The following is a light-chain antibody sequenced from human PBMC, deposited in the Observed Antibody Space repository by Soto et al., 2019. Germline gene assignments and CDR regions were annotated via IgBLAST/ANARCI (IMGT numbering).Light chain of an antibody. Sequence: QSALTQPRSVSESPGQSVTISCTGTGSDVGGYNYVSWYQQHPGKAPKLMIYDVSKRPSGVPDRFSGSKSGNTAPLTISGFRLGEEVDYYCCSFAGPSILFLGTGPKVT. V-gene: IGLV2-11*01. CDR2: DVS. CDR1: GSDVGGYNY. J-gene: IGLJ1*01. CDR3: CSFAGPSILF.